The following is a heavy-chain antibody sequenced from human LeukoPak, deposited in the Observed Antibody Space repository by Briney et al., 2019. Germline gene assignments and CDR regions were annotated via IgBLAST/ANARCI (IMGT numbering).Heavy chain of an antibody. CDR2: IYTSGST. Sequence: KPSETLSLTCTVSGGSISSYYWSWIRQPPGKGLEWIGYIYTSGSTNYNPSLKSRVTISVDTSKNQFSLKLSSVTAADTAVYYCARLGGATSPMLYWGQGTLVTVSS. D-gene: IGHD1-26*01. CDR1: GGSISSYY. J-gene: IGHJ4*02. CDR3: ARLGGATSPMLY. V-gene: IGHV4-4*09.